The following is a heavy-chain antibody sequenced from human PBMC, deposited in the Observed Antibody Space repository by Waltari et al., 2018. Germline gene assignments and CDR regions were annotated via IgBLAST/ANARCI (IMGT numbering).Heavy chain of an antibody. J-gene: IGHJ5*02. Sequence: QLQLQESGPGLVKPSETLSLTCTVSGGSISSSSYSWGWIRQHPGKGLDWIGSIYYSGSTAYNPSLKSRVTISVDTSKNQFSLKLSSVTAADTAVYYCARTPLLWFGELSNWFDPWGQGTLVTVSS. CDR3: ARTPLLWFGELSNWFDP. CDR1: GGSISSSSYS. D-gene: IGHD3-10*01. V-gene: IGHV4-39*01. CDR2: IYYSGST.